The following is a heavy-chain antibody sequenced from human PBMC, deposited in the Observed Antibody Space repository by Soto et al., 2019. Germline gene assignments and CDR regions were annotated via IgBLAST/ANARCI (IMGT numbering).Heavy chain of an antibody. J-gene: IGHJ5*02. CDR1: GASINSGTYY. D-gene: IGHD2-15*01. Sequence: SETLSLTCTVSGASINSGTYYWGWVRQSPGKGLEWLGTVYHSGSTYYNPSLKSRLTLSVDTSRNHFSLKLNSVTAADTAVYYCARCGGYCYGRSCFFSFDPWGQGTLVTVSS. V-gene: IGHV4-39*02. CDR3: ARCGGYCYGRSCFFSFDP. CDR2: VYHSGST.